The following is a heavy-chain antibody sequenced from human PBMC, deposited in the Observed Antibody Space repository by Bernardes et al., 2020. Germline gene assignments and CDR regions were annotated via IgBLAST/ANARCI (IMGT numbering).Heavy chain of an antibody. D-gene: IGHD3-10*01. V-gene: IGHV4-34*01. J-gene: IGHJ4*02. CDR2: INHSGST. CDR3: ARRDSYYYGSGSNY. Sequence: SETLSLTCAVYGGSFSGYYWSWIRQPPGKGLEWIGEINHSGSTNYNPSLKSRVTISVDTSKNQFSLKLSSVTAADTAVYYCARRDSYYYGSGSNYWGQGTLVTVSS. CDR1: GGSFSGYY.